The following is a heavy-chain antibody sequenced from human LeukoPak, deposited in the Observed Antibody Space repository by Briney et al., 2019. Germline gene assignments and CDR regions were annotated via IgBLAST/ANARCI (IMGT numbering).Heavy chain of an antibody. V-gene: IGHV4-39*01. J-gene: IGHJ4*02. Sequence: SETLSLTCTVSGGSISSSTYYWGWIRQPPGKGLEWIESIYYSGSTYYNPSLKSRVTISVDTSKNQFSLKLSSVTAADTAVYYCARQPRSSWYYFDYWGQGTLVTVSS. CDR2: IYYSGST. CDR3: ARQPRSSWYYFDY. CDR1: GGSISSSTYY. D-gene: IGHD6-13*01.